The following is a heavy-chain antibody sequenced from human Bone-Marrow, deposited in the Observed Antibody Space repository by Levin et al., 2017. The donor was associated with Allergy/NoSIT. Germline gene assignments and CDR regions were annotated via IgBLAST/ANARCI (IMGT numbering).Heavy chain of an antibody. CDR1: GSSFSTYN. CDR2: IGAAGNT. Sequence: GGSLRLSCVASGSSFSTYNLNWVRQAPGKGLEWVSYIGAAGNTHYPDSVKGRFTISRDNAENSVFLQMHSLRAEDTAVYYCARDYDYAMDYWGQGTLVTVSS. V-gene: IGHV3-48*01. CDR3: ARDYDYAMDY. J-gene: IGHJ4*02. D-gene: IGHD3-16*01.